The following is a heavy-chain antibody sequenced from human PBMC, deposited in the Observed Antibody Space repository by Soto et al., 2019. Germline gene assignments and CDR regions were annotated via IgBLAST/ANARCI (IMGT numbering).Heavy chain of an antibody. J-gene: IGHJ4*02. D-gene: IGHD6-13*01. V-gene: IGHV3-66*01. CDR1: EFTVSSHY. CDR2: IYSGGST. Sequence: PGGSLRLSCAASEFTVSSHYMSWVRQAPGKGLEWVSVIYSGGSTYYADSVKGRFTISRDNSKNTLYLQMNSLRAEDTAVYYCARLGPIAAAGTDYWGQGTLVTVSS. CDR3: ARLGPIAAAGTDY.